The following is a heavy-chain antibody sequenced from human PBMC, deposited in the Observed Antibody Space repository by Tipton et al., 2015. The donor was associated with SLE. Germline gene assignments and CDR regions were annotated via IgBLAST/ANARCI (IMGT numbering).Heavy chain of an antibody. CDR2: IYYSGST. Sequence: LRLSCTVSGGSISSHYWSWIRQPPGKGLEWIGYIYYSGSTNYNPSLKSRVTISVDTSKNQFSLKLSSVTAADTAVYYCARADYYDFWSGYYSGWGQGTLVTVSS. V-gene: IGHV4-59*11. J-gene: IGHJ4*02. D-gene: IGHD3-3*01. CDR3: ARADYYDFWSGYYSG. CDR1: GGSISSHY.